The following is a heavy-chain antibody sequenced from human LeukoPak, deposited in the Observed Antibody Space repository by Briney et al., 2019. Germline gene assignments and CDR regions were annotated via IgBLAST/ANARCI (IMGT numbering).Heavy chain of an antibody. CDR3: AKTEVRGVPVPYYFGY. CDR2: ISGSGGST. CDR1: GFTFSSYA. D-gene: IGHD3-10*01. J-gene: IGHJ4*02. V-gene: IGHV3-23*01. Sequence: GGSLRLSCAASGFTFSSYAMSWVRQAPGKGLEWVSAISGSGGSTYYADSVKGRLTISRDNSKNTLYLQMNSLRAEDTAVYYCAKTEVRGVPVPYYFGYWGQGTLVTVSS.